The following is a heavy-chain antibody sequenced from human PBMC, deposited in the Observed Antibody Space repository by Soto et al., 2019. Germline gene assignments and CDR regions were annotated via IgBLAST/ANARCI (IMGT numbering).Heavy chain of an antibody. CDR3: ARDHFNGRSSTGCYTRVYYYYGMDV. V-gene: IGHV1-18*04. J-gene: IGHJ6*02. D-gene: IGHD2-2*02. CDR1: GYTFTSYG. Sequence: ASVKVSCKASGYTFTSYGISWVRQAPGQGLEWMGWISAYNGNTNYAQKLQGRVTMTTDTSTSTAYMELRSLRSDDTAVYYCARDHFNGRSSTGCYTRVYYYYGMDVWGQGTTVTVSS. CDR2: ISAYNGNT.